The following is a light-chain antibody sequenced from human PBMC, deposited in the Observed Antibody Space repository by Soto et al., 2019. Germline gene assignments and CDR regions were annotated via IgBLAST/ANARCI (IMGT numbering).Light chain of an antibody. CDR3: AAWDESLSGVV. V-gene: IGLV1-47*01. CDR2: RNN. CDR1: SSNIGSNY. J-gene: IGLJ2*01. Sequence: QSVLTHPPSASGTPGQRVTISCSGSSSNIGSNYVYWYQQLPGTAPKLLIYRNNQRPSGVPDRFSGSKSGTSASLASSGLRSEDEADYYCAAWDESLSGVVFGGGTKLTVL.